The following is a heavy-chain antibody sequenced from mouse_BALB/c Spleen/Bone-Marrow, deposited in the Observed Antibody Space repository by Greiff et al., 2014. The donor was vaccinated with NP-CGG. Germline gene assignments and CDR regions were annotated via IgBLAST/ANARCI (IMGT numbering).Heavy chain of an antibody. CDR2: IDPANGNT. CDR3: ARYYYGSSYFDY. J-gene: IGHJ2*01. D-gene: IGHD1-1*01. CDR1: GFNIKDTY. Sequence: VQLKESGAELVKPGASVKLSCTASGFNIKDTYMHWVKQRPVQGLEWIGRIDPANGNTKYDPKFQGKATITADTSSNTAYLQLSSLTSEDTAVYYCARYYYGSSYFDYWGQGTTLTVSS. V-gene: IGHV14-3*02.